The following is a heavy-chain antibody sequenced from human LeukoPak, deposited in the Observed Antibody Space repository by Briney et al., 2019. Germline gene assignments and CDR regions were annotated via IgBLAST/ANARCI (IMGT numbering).Heavy chain of an antibody. CDR2: IYYSGST. CDR3: ARVRTPFLFDY. CDR1: GGSISSSSYH. Sequence: PSETLSLTCTVSGGSISSSSYHWRWIRQPPGKGLVWIGYIYYSGSTNYNPSLKSRVTISVDTSKNQFSLKLSSVTAADTAVYYCARVRTPFLFDYWGQGTLVTVSS. V-gene: IGHV4-61*01. J-gene: IGHJ4*02.